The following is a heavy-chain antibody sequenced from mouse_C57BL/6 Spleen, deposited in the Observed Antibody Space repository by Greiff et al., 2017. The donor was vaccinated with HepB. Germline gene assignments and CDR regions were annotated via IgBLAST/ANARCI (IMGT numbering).Heavy chain of an antibody. CDR3: TREDDGYLDY. J-gene: IGHJ2*01. D-gene: IGHD2-3*01. Sequence: VQLQQSGAELVRPGASVTLSCKASGYTFTDYEMHWVKQTPVHGLEWIGAIDPETGGTAYNQKFKGKAILTADKSSSTAYMELRSLTSEDSAVYYCTREDDGYLDYWGQGTTLTVSS. V-gene: IGHV1-15*01. CDR2: IDPETGGT. CDR1: GYTFTDYE.